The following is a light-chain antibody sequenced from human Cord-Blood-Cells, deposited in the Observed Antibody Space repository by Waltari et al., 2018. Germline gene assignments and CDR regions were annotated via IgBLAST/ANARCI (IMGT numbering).Light chain of an antibody. J-gene: IGLJ2*01. CDR1: SSDVGGYNY. V-gene: IGLV2-14*01. Sequence: QSALTQPASVSGSPGQSITISCTGTSSDVGGYNYVSWYQQHPGKAPKLLIYDVNNRPSGVSNRFSGSKSGNTASLIISGLHAEDEADYYCSSYTSSSTLVFGGGTKLTIL. CDR2: DVN. CDR3: SSYTSSSTLV.